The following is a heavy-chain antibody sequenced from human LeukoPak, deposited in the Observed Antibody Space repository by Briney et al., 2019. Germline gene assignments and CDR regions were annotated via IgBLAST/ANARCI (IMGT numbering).Heavy chain of an antibody. V-gene: IGHV1-46*01. CDR1: GYTFTSYY. J-gene: IGHJ4*02. D-gene: IGHD3-22*01. Sequence: ASVKVSRKASGYTFTSYYMHWVRQAPGQGLEWMGIINPSGGSTSYAQKFQGRVTMTRDTSTSTVYMELSSLRSEDTAVYYCARGASDSSGYRSPADFDYWGQGALVTVSS. CDR2: INPSGGST. CDR3: ARGASDSSGYRSPADFDY.